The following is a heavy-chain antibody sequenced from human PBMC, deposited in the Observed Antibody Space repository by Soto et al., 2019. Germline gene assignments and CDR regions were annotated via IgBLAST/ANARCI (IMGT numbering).Heavy chain of an antibody. J-gene: IGHJ4*02. CDR1: GFTFSNYA. CDR2: IRETGNT. V-gene: IGHV3-23*01. Sequence: PGGSLRLSCAVSGFTFSNYAMSWIRQAPGKGLEWVSTIRETGNTYYADSVRGRFATSRDNSENTLYLQMSSLRAEDTAVYYCAKQQMGVIRALDYWGQGTLVTVSS. CDR3: AKQQMGVIRALDY. D-gene: IGHD1-26*01.